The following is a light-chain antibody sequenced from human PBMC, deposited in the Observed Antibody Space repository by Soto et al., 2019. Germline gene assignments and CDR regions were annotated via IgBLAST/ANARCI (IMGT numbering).Light chain of an antibody. CDR2: DTS. Sequence: QAVVTQEPSLTVSSGGTVTLTCASSTGAVTSGHYPYWFQQKPGQAPRTLIYDTSNKHSWTPARFSGSLLGGKPALTLSGAQPEDEAEYFCLLSYGGARRVFGGGTQLTVL. V-gene: IGLV7-46*01. J-gene: IGLJ2*01. CDR1: TGAVTSGHY. CDR3: LLSYGGARRV.